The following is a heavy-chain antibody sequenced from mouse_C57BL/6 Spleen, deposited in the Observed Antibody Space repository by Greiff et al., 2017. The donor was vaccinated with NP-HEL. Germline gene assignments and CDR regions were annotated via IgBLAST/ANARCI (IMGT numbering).Heavy chain of an antibody. D-gene: IGHD1-1*01. CDR3: ARSIYYYGSKYYYAMDY. Sequence: VQRVESGAELMKPGASVKLSCKATGYTFTGYWIEWVKQRPGHGLEWIGEILPGSGSTNYNEKFKGKATFTADTSSNTAYMQLSSLTTEDSAIYYCARSIYYYGSKYYYAMDYWGQGTSVTVSS. CDR1: GYTFTGYW. CDR2: ILPGSGST. J-gene: IGHJ4*01. V-gene: IGHV1-9*01.